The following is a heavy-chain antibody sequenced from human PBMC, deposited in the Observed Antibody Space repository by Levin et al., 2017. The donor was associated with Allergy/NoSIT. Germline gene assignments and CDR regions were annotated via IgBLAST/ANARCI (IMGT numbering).Heavy chain of an antibody. V-gene: IGHV1-3*01. D-gene: IGHD6-13*01. CDR3: AREVQHLAAFDI. J-gene: IGHJ3*02. CDR1: GYTFTSYA. CDR2: INAGNGNT. Sequence: ASVKVSCKASGYTFTSYAMHWVRQAPGQRLEWMGWINAGNGNTKYSQKFQGRVTITRDTSASTAYMELSSLRSEDTAVYYCAREVQHLAAFDIWGQGTMVTVSS.